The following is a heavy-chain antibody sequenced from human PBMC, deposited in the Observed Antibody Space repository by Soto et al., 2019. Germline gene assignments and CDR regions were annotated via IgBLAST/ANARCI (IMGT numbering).Heavy chain of an antibody. Sequence: GASVKVSCKASGYTFTGYYMHWVRQAPGQGLEWMGWINPNSGGTNYAQKFQGRVTMTRDTSISTAYMELSRLRSDDTAVYYCARGGDYSIPYYYYGMDVWGQGTTVTVSS. CDR3: ARGGDYSIPYYYYGMDV. J-gene: IGHJ6*01. CDR2: INPNSGGT. D-gene: IGHD4-4*01. CDR1: GYTFTGYY. V-gene: IGHV1-2*02.